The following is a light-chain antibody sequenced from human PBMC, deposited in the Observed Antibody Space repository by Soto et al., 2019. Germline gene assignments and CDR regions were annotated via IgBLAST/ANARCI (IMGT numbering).Light chain of an antibody. CDR3: QTYNSAPLT. V-gene: IGKV1-27*01. Sequence: DIQMTQSPSSLSASVGDRVTITCRASQDISNYLAWYQQKPGKVPKLLIYGASTLHSGVPSRFSGSGSGTDFTLTISRLQPGDVATYSCQTYNSAPLTFGGGTKVEI. CDR2: GAS. J-gene: IGKJ4*01. CDR1: QDISNY.